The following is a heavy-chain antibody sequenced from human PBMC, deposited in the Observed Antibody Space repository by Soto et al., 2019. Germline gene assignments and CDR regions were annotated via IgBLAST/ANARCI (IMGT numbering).Heavy chain of an antibody. CDR1: GGSISSYY. CDR2: IYYSGST. V-gene: IGHV4-59*01. Sequence: SETLSLTCAVSGGSISSYYWSWIRQPPGKGLEWIGYIYYSGSTNYNPSLKSRVTISVDTSKNQFSLKLSSVTAADTAVYYCARLPRTDYHMYYFAYWGQGTLVTVSS. J-gene: IGHJ4*02. D-gene: IGHD4-17*01. CDR3: ARLPRTDYHMYYFAY.